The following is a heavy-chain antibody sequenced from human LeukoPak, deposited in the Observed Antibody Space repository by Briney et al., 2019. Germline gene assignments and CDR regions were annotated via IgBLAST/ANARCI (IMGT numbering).Heavy chain of an antibody. V-gene: IGHV1-2*02. CDR3: ARADRLHGGPYLIGP. D-gene: IGHD2-21*01. Sequence: ASVKVSCKTSGYTFTGYYLHWVRQAPGQGLEWMGWINPNSGGTSSAQKFQGRVTMTRDTSITTVYMEVSWLTSDDTAIYYCARADRLHGGPYLIGPWGQGTLVTVSS. J-gene: IGHJ5*02. CDR1: GYTFTGYY. CDR2: INPNSGGT.